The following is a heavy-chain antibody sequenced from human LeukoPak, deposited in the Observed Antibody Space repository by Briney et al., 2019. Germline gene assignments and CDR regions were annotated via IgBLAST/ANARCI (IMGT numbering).Heavy chain of an antibody. D-gene: IGHD2-21*02. CDR1: GFTFDDYA. J-gene: IGHJ5*02. Sequence: GGSLRLSCAASGFTFDDYAMHWVRQAPGKGLEWVSGISWNSGSIGYADSVKGRFTISRDNAKNSLYLQMNSLRAEDTALYYCAKVYCGGDCYDNWFDPWGQGTLVTVSS. CDR2: ISWNSGSI. CDR3: AKVYCGGDCYDNWFDP. V-gene: IGHV3-9*01.